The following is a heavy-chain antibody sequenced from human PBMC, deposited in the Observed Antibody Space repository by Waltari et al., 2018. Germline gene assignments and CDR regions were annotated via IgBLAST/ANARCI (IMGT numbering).Heavy chain of an antibody. CDR3: ARDFRYYGSGVMDV. D-gene: IGHD3-10*01. Sequence: QLQLQESGPGLVKPSETLSLTCTVSGGSISSSSYYWGWIRQPPGKGLEWIGSIYYSGSTYYNPSLKSRVTRSVDTSKNQCSLKLSSVTAADTAVYYCARDFRYYGSGVMDVWGKGTTVTISS. CDR2: IYYSGST. J-gene: IGHJ6*03. CDR1: GGSISSSSYY. V-gene: IGHV4-39*07.